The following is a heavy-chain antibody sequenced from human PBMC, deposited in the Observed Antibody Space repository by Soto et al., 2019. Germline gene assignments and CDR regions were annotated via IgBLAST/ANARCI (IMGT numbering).Heavy chain of an antibody. CDR3: ARASPDHYFDY. Sequence: ASVKVSCKSSGDTFIGYYFHWVRQAPGQGLEWMGWINVHRGTTNYAQRFQGRVTMTRDTSIDTAYLELRGLTSDDTAVYSCARASPDHYFDYWGHGTLATVSS. CDR1: GDTFIGYY. J-gene: IGHJ4*01. V-gene: IGHV1-2*02. CDR2: INVHRGTT.